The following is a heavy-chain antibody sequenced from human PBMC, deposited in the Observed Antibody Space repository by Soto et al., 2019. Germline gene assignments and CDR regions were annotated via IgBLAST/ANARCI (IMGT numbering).Heavy chain of an antibody. Sequence: GGSLRLSCAASGFTFSSYGMHWVRQAPGKGLEWVAVIWYDGSNKYYADSVKGRFTISRDNSKNTLYLQMNSLRAEDTAVYYCARVFSTTPHYYYYYGMDVWGQGTTVTVSS. D-gene: IGHD2-2*01. V-gene: IGHV3-33*01. CDR1: GFTFSSYG. J-gene: IGHJ6*02. CDR2: IWYDGSNK. CDR3: ARVFSTTPHYYYYYGMDV.